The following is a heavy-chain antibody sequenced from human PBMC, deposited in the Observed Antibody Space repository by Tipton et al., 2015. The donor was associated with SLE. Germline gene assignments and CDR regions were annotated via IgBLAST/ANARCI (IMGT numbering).Heavy chain of an antibody. D-gene: IGHD3-22*01. CDR2: VYYTGNT. V-gene: IGHV4-39*07. CDR3: ARDEYRYDTTGYHLLGHFDF. Sequence: TLSLTCTVSGDSISSNYYWGWIRQPPGKGLEWVGTVYYTGNTFYNPSLKSRVTISVDTSKNQFSLNLSSVTAADTAVYYCARDEYRYDTTGYHLLGHFDFWGQGTLVTVSS. CDR1: GDSISSNYY. J-gene: IGHJ4*02.